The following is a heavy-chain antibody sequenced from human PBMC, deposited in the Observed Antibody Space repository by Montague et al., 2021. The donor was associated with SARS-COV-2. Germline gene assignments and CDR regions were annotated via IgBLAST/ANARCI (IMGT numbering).Heavy chain of an antibody. V-gene: IGHV4-59*01. CDR3: ASGADDYYYAMDV. Sequence: SETLSLTCTVSSGSISTYYWSWIRQPPGKGLEWMGYVYYSGSTNYNPSLKSRVTISVDTSKNQFSLKLRSVTAADTAVYYCASGADDYYYAMDVWGQGTTVTASS. CDR2: VYYSGST. J-gene: IGHJ6*02. CDR1: SGSISTYY. D-gene: IGHD3-10*01.